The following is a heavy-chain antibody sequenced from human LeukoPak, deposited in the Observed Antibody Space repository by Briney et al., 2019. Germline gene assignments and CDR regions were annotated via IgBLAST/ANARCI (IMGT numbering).Heavy chain of an antibody. CDR1: GFTFSSYS. CDR2: ISSSSSTI. CDR3: AKSLEGVDKSIVGATPGP. D-gene: IGHD1-26*01. V-gene: IGHV3-48*01. J-gene: IGHJ5*02. Sequence: PGGSLRLSCAASGFTFSSYSMNWVRQAPGKGLEWVSYISSSSSTIYYADSVKGRFTISRDNSKNTLYLQMNSLRAEDTAVYYCAKSLEGVDKSIVGATPGPWGQGTLVTVSS.